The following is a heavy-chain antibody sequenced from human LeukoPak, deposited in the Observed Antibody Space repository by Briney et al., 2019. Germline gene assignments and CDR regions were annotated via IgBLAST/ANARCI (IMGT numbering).Heavy chain of an antibody. V-gene: IGHV3-30*04. CDR2: ISYDGSNK. J-gene: IGHJ4*02. D-gene: IGHD4-23*01. Sequence: GRSLRLSCAASGFTFSSYAMHWVRQAPGKGLEWVAVISYDGSNKYYADSVKGRFTISRDNPKNTLYLQMNSLRADDTAVYYCASLASAEVVTPPDYWGQGTLVTVSS. CDR3: ASLASAEVVTPPDY. CDR1: GFTFSSYA.